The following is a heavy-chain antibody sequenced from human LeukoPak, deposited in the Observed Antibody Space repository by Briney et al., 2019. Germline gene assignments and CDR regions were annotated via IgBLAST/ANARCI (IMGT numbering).Heavy chain of an antibody. V-gene: IGHV3-53*01. D-gene: IGHD1-26*01. J-gene: IGHJ4*02. CDR1: GFTVSSNY. CDR3: ARESSGSYFAN. Sequence: GGSLRLSCAASGFTVSSNYMSWVRQAPGKGLEWASVIYSGGGTYYADSVKGRFTISRDNSKNTLYLQMNSLRAEDTAVYYCARESSGSYFANWGQGTLVTVSS. CDR2: IYSGGGT.